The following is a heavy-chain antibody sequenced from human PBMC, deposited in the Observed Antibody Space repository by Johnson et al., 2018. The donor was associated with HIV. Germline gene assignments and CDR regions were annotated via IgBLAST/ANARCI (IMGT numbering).Heavy chain of an antibody. CDR2: IRYDASNR. J-gene: IGHJ3*02. Sequence: QVQLVESGGGLVKHGGSLRLSCAASGFSFSDYYMSWIRQAPGKGLEWVAFIRYDASNRYYSDSVMGRFTISRDNSKNTLDLQMNSLRAEDTAVYYCARERWDIAAAGTDAFDIWGQGTMVTVSS. V-gene: IGHV3-30*02. D-gene: IGHD6-13*01. CDR3: ARERWDIAAAGTDAFDI. CDR1: GFSFSDYY.